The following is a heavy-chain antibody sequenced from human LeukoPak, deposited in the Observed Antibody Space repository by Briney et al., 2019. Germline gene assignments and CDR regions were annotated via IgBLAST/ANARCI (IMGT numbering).Heavy chain of an antibody. D-gene: IGHD3-22*01. Sequence: SETLSLTCTVSGDSISSGHYFWSWIRQPAGKGLEWIGRFYTSGTTDYKPTLKSRVTMSVDTSKNQFSLKLSSVTAADTAVYYCASGGYYDSSGYYIVQFDYWGQGTLVTVSS. CDR2: FYTSGTT. CDR1: GDSISSGHYF. J-gene: IGHJ4*02. V-gene: IGHV4-61*02. CDR3: ASGGYYDSSGYYIVQFDY.